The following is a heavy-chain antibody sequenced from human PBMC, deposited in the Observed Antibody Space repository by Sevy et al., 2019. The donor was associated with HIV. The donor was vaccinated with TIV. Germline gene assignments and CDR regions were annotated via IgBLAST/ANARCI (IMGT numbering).Heavy chain of an antibody. CDR3: ARWHLGELSSPARYYFDY. D-gene: IGHD3-16*02. J-gene: IGHJ4*02. V-gene: IGHV1-46*03. CDR1: GYTFTSYY. Sequence: ASVKVSCKASGYTFTSYYMHWVRQAPGQGLEWMGIINPSGGSTSYAQKFQGRVTMTRDTSTSTVYMELSSLRSEDTAVYYCARWHLGELSSPARYYFDYWGQGTLVTVSS. CDR2: INPSGGST.